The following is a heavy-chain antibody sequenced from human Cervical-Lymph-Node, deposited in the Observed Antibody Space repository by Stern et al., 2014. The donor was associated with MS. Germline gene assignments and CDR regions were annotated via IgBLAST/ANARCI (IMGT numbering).Heavy chain of an antibody. Sequence: VQLEESGGGVVQPGRSLRLSCAASGFTFSSYGMHWVRQAPGKGLEWVAVISYDGSNKYYADSVKGRFTISRDNSKNTLYLQMNSLRAEDTAVYYCAKDLGRYYYDNMGYWGQGTRVTVSS. CDR3: AKDLGRYYYDNMGY. CDR1: GFTFSSYG. J-gene: IGHJ4*02. D-gene: IGHD3-22*01. CDR2: ISYDGSNK. V-gene: IGHV3-30*18.